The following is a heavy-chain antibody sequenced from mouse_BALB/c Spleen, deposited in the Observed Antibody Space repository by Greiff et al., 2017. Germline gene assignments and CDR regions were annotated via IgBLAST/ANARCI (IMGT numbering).Heavy chain of an antibody. CDR2: ISSGGSYT. J-gene: IGHJ4*01. CDR1: GFTFSSYT. V-gene: IGHV5-6-4*01. Sequence: EVQVVESGGGLVKPGGSLKLSCAASGFTFSSYTMSWVRQTPEKRLEWVATISSGGSYTYYPDSVKGRFTISRDNAKNTLYLQMSSLKSEDTAMYYCTRDYYGNPGGDYWGQGTSVTVSS. CDR3: TRDYYGNPGGDY. D-gene: IGHD2-1*01.